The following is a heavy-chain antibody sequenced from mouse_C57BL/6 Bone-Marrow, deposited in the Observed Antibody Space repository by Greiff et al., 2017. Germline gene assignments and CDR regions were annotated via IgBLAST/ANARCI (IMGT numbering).Heavy chain of an antibody. J-gene: IGHJ1*03. CDR1: GFNIKDDY. Sequence: VKLVESGAELVRPGASVKLSCTASGFNIKDDYMHWVKQRPGQGLEWIGVIDPSDSYTNYNQKFKGKATLTVDTSSSTAYMQLSSLTSEDSAVYYCARSPYYYGSSWYFDVWGTGTTVTVSS. CDR2: IDPSDSYT. CDR3: ARSPYYYGSSWYFDV. V-gene: IGHV1-59*01. D-gene: IGHD1-1*01.